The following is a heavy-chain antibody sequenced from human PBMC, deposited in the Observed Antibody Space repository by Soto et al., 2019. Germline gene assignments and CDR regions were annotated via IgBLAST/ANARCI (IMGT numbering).Heavy chain of an antibody. CDR1: GYTFTVYY. CDR2: INPNSGGT. J-gene: IGHJ6*02. D-gene: IGHD6-19*01. Sequence: ASVKVSCKASGYTFTVYYMHWVLQSALQWLDWTGWINPNSGGTNYAQKFQGRVTMTRDTSISTAYMELSRLRSDDTAVYYCARGHYSSGWPTHYYYYGMDVWGQGTTVTVSS. V-gene: IGHV1-2*02. CDR3: ARGHYSSGWPTHYYYYGMDV.